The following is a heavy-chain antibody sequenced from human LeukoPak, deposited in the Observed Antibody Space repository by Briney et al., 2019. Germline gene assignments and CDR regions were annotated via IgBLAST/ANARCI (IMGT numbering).Heavy chain of an antibody. CDR3: VREGVYLAFDL. CDR1: GYNFTTYG. D-gene: IGHD3-16*02. Sequence: ASVKVSCKASGYNFTTYGISWVRQAPGQGPEWMGWIIDYDGHARYSEKLKGRITLTTDRFTSTVYMELRSLTYDDTARYYCVREGVYLAFDLWGQGTLVSVSS. J-gene: IGHJ5*02. V-gene: IGHV1-18*01. CDR2: IIDYDGHA.